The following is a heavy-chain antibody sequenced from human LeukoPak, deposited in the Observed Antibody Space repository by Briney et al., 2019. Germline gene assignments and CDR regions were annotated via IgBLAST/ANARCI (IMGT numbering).Heavy chain of an antibody. D-gene: IGHD2-15*01. Sequence: GGSLRLSCAASGFTFSSYSMNWVRQAPGKGLEWVSSISSSSSYIYYADSVKGRFTISRDNAKNSLYLQMNSLRAEDTALYYCARFVVGYDAFDIWGQGTMVTVSS. CDR3: ARFVVGYDAFDI. CDR1: GFTFSSYS. J-gene: IGHJ3*02. V-gene: IGHV3-21*04. CDR2: ISSSSSYI.